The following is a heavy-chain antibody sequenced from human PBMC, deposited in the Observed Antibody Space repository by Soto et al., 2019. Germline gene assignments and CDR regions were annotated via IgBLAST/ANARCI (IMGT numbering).Heavy chain of an antibody. V-gene: IGHV1-18*01. J-gene: IGHJ3*02. Sequence: GQLVQSGAEVKRPGASVKVSCRASGYTFTSYGISWVRQAPGQGLEWMGWISAYNGDTKLSQKFEARVSMTTDTSTNTAYMELRSLRSDDTADYYCARDSFTHTAMVTWAFDIWGQGTMVTVSS. D-gene: IGHD5-18*01. CDR3: ARDSFTHTAMVTWAFDI. CDR1: GYTFTSYG. CDR2: ISAYNGDT.